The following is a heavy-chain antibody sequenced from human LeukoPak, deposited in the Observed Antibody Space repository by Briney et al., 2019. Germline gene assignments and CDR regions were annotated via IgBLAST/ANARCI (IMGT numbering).Heavy chain of an antibody. Sequence: SETLSLTCTVSGGSISSSSYYWGWIRQPPGKGLEWIGEINHSGSTNYNPSLKSRVTISADTSKNQFSLKLSSVTAADTAVYYCARVRIAARPFDYWGQGTLVTVSS. V-gene: IGHV4-39*07. CDR3: ARVRIAARPFDY. D-gene: IGHD6-6*01. CDR1: GGSISSSSYY. J-gene: IGHJ4*02. CDR2: INHSGST.